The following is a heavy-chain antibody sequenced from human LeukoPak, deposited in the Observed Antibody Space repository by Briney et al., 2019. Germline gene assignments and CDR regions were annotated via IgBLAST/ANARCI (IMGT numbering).Heavy chain of an antibody. CDR2: ISSTSSYI. CDR1: GVTFSNDK. D-gene: IGHD3-10*01. V-gene: IGHV3-21*01. J-gene: IGHJ6*02. Sequence: GGSMRLSCAASGVTFSNDKFYWVRQAPGKGLEWVSPISSTSSYIYYADSMKGRFTISRDNAKNSLYLQMNSLRAEDTAVYYCARALWSGPVYYGMDVWGQGTTVTVSS. CDR3: ARALWSGPVYYGMDV.